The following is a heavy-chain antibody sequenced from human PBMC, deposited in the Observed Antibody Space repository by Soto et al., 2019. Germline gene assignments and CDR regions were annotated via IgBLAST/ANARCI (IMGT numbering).Heavy chain of an antibody. J-gene: IGHJ6*02. CDR1: GGSISSYY. CDR2: IYYSGST. CDR3: ARDARITIFGVATNYYYGMDV. D-gene: IGHD3-3*01. V-gene: IGHV4-59*01. Sequence: SETLSLTCTVSGGSISSYYWSWIRQPPGKGLEWIGYIYYSGSTNYNPSLKSRVTISVDTSKNQFSLKLSSVTAADTAVYYCARDARITIFGVATNYYYGMDVWGQGTTVTVSS.